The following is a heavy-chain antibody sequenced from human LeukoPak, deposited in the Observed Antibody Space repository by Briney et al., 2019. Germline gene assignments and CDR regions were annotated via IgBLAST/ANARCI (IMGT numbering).Heavy chain of an antibody. CDR1: GFTFSSYA. V-gene: IGHV3-23*01. J-gene: IGHJ5*02. Sequence: GGSLRLSCAASGFTFSSYAMSWVRQAPGKGLEWDSAISGSGGSTYYADSVKGRFTISRDNSKNTLYRQMNSLRAEDTAVYYCTKRWDYDFWSGYPPRDWFDPWGQGTLVTVSS. D-gene: IGHD3-3*01. CDR3: TKRWDYDFWSGYPPRDWFDP. CDR2: ISGSGGST.